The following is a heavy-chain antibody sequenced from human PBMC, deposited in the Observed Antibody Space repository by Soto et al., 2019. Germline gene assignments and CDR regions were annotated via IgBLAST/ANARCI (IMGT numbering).Heavy chain of an antibody. CDR1: GYTFTSYY. Sequence: ASVKVSCKASGYTFTSYYMHWVRQAPGQGLEWMGIINPSGGSTSYAQRFQGRVTMTRDTSTSTVYMELSSLRSEDTAVYYCARDLGRVVAATYYYYGMDVWGQGTTVTVSS. D-gene: IGHD2-15*01. CDR3: ARDLGRVVAATYYYYGMDV. CDR2: INPSGGST. J-gene: IGHJ6*02. V-gene: IGHV1-46*01.